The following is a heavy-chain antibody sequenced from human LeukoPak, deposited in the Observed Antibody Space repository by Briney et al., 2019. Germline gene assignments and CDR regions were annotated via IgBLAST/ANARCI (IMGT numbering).Heavy chain of an antibody. CDR2: VTAGSSAK. Sequence: GGSLRLSCAASGFTFSSYRMNWVRQAPGQGLEWISYVTAGSSAKDYADSVKGRFTISRDNSKNTLYLQMNSLRAEDTAVYYCARPGYSSGWYNRYYFDYWGQGTLVTVSS. CDR3: ARPGYSSGWYNRYYFDY. V-gene: IGHV3-48*01. J-gene: IGHJ4*02. D-gene: IGHD6-19*01. CDR1: GFTFSSYR.